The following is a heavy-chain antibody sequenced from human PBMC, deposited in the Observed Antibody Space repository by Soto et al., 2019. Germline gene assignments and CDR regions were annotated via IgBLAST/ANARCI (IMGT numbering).Heavy chain of an antibody. CDR1: GFTVGNNY. Sequence: EVQLVESGGGLVQPGGSLRLSCAASGFTVGNNYMNWVRQAPGKGLEWVSVIYSGGRTDYADSVKGRFTISRDSSKNTLVLQMNSLRAEDTAIYYCAARAVAAPRWGQGTLVTVSS. J-gene: IGHJ4*02. CDR2: IYSGGRT. CDR3: AARAVAAPR. V-gene: IGHV3-66*01. D-gene: IGHD6-19*01.